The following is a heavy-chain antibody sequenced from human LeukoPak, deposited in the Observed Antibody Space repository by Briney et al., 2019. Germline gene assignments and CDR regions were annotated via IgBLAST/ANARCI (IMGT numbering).Heavy chain of an antibody. Sequence: GASVKVSCKASGYTFTDYYMHWVRQAPGQGLEWMGGIIPIFGTANYAQKFQGRVTITADESTSTAYMELSSLRSEDTAVYYCARDSRIAAAIGDWGQGTLVTVSS. CDR3: ARDSRIAAAIGD. V-gene: IGHV1-69*13. CDR1: GYTFTDYY. CDR2: IIPIFGTA. J-gene: IGHJ4*02. D-gene: IGHD6-13*01.